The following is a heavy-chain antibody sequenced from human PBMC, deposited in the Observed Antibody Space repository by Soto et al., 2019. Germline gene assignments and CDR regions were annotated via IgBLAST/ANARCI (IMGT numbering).Heavy chain of an antibody. J-gene: IGHJ4*02. CDR1: GYAFTGYY. CDR3: ARSLSTIGARPDY. CDR2: INPNSGDA. D-gene: IGHD6-6*01. V-gene: IGHV1-2*02. Sequence: SVKLSCKTSGYAFTGYYIHWVRQAPGQGLEWMGWINPNSGDAKYAQKFQGRVTMTRDPSTAYMQLSTLSSDDTAVYYCARSLSTIGARPDYWGQGTLVTVSS.